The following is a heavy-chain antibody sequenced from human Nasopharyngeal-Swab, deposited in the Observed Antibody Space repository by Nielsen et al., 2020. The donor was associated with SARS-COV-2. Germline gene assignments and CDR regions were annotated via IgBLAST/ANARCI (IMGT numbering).Heavy chain of an antibody. D-gene: IGHD1-14*01. CDR2: IIPILGIA. V-gene: IGHV1-69*02. CDR3: ARSNPAGYYGMDV. Sequence: WVRQAPGQGLEWMGRIIPILGIANYAQKFQGRVMITADKSTSTAYMELSSLRSEDTAVYYCARSNPAGYYGMDVWGQGTTVTVSS. J-gene: IGHJ6*02.